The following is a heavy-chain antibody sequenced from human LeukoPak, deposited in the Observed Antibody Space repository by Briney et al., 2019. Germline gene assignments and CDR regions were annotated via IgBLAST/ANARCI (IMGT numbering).Heavy chain of an antibody. Sequence: SETLSLTCTVSGASNNSYYWSWIRQPPGKGLEWIGYTHPSGNTNYSPSLKSRVIISMDTSTNQFSLKLKSVTAADTAVYFCARKAPKKGWFDPWGQGTLVTVSS. CDR2: THPSGNT. CDR3: ARKAPKKGWFDP. CDR1: GASNNSYY. V-gene: IGHV4-4*09. J-gene: IGHJ5*02.